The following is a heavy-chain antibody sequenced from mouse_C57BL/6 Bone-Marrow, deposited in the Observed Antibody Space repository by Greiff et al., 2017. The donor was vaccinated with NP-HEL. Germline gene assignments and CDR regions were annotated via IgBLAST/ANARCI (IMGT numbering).Heavy chain of an antibody. D-gene: IGHD1-1*01. V-gene: IGHV1-84*01. CDR3: AVSSRYYAMDY. Sequence: QVHVKQSGPELVKPGASVKISCKASGYTFTDYYINWVKQRPGQGLEWIGWIYPGSGNTKYNEKFKGKATLTVDTSSSTAYMQLSSLTSEDSAVYFCAVSSRYYAMDYWGQGTSVTVSS. CDR2: IYPGSGNT. J-gene: IGHJ4*01. CDR1: GYTFTDYY.